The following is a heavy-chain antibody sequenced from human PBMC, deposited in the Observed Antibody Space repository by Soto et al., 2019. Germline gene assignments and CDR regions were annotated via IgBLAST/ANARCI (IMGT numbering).Heavy chain of an antibody. Sequence: ASVKVSCKASGYTFTGYYMHWVRQAPGQGLEWMGWINPNSGGTNYAQKFQGRVTMTRDTSISTAYMELSRLRSDGTAVYYCARDPRVLVVVVAAYRGDWFDPWGQGTLVTVSS. J-gene: IGHJ5*02. V-gene: IGHV1-2*02. D-gene: IGHD2-15*01. CDR2: INPNSGGT. CDR1: GYTFTGYY. CDR3: ARDPRVLVVVVAAYRGDWFDP.